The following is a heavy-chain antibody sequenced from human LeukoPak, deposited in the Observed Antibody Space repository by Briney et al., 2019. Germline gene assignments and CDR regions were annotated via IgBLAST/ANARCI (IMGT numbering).Heavy chain of an antibody. J-gene: IGHJ4*02. CDR1: GGSISSYY. V-gene: IGHV4-4*07. CDR3: ARRPGRLVRGYFDY. D-gene: IGHD6-19*01. CDR2: IYTSGST. Sequence: PSETLSLTCTVSGGSISSYYWSWIRQPAGKGLEWIGRIYTSGSTNYNPSLKSRVTMSVDTSKNQFSLKLSSVTAADTAVYYCARRPGRLVRGYFDYWGQGTLVTVSS.